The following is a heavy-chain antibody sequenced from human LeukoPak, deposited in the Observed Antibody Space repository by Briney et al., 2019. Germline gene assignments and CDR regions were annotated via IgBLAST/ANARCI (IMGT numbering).Heavy chain of an antibody. Sequence: PSETLSLTCTVSGGSISSSSYYWGWIRQPPGKGLEWIGSIYYSGSTYYNPSLKSRVTISVDTSKNQFSLKLSPVTAADTAVYYCARETTVTALDYWGQGTLVTVSS. CDR3: ARETTVTALDY. CDR2: IYYSGST. CDR1: GGSISSSSYY. V-gene: IGHV4-39*07. D-gene: IGHD4-17*01. J-gene: IGHJ4*02.